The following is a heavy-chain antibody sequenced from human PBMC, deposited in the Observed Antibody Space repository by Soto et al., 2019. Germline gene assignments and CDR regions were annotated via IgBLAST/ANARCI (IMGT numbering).Heavy chain of an antibody. CDR1: GFTVSSNY. Sequence: GGSLRLSCAASGFTVSSNYMSWVRQAPGKGLEWVSVIYSGGSTYYADSVKGRFTISRDNAKNSLYLQMNSLRDEDTAVYYCARARNTIFGVVIYNYFDYWGQGTLVTVSS. J-gene: IGHJ4*02. CDR3: ARARNTIFGVVIYNYFDY. V-gene: IGHV3-66*01. D-gene: IGHD3-3*01. CDR2: IYSGGST.